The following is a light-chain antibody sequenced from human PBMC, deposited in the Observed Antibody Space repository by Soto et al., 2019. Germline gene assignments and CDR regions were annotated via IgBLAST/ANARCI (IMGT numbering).Light chain of an antibody. J-gene: IGKJ5*01. CDR3: QQYGSSPIT. CDR1: QSVSNDY. CDR2: GAY. Sequence: EIVLTQSPGTLSLSPGERATLSCRASQSVSNDYLAWYQQKSGQAPRLLIHGAYSRATGIPDRLSGSGSGTDFTLTIRRLEPEDFAVYYCQQYGSSPITFGQGTRLEI. V-gene: IGKV3-20*01.